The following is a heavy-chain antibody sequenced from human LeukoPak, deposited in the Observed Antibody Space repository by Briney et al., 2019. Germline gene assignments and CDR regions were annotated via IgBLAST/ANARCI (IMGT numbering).Heavy chain of an antibody. Sequence: GGSLRLSCAASGFTFSSYWMSWVRQAPGQGLEWVANIKQDGSEKYYVDSVKGRFTISRDNAKNSLYLQMNSLRAEDTAVYYCARDLRGSYFDAFDIWGQGTMVTVSS. CDR3: ARDLRGSYFDAFDI. D-gene: IGHD1-26*01. J-gene: IGHJ3*02. CDR1: GFTFSSYW. CDR2: IKQDGSEK. V-gene: IGHV3-7*01.